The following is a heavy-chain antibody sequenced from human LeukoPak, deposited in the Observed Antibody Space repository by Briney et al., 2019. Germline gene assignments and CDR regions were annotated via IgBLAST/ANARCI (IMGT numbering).Heavy chain of an antibody. CDR2: INPNSGGT. J-gene: IGHJ4*02. D-gene: IGHD3-10*01. CDR3: ARVRYYGSGSYYSPIDY. CDR1: GYTFTGYY. Sequence: ASMKVSCKASGYTFTGYYMHWVRQAPGQGLEWMGWINPNSGGTNYAQKFQGRVTMTRDTSISTAYMELSRLRSDDTAVYYCARVRYYGSGSYYSPIDYWGQGTLVTVSS. V-gene: IGHV1-2*02.